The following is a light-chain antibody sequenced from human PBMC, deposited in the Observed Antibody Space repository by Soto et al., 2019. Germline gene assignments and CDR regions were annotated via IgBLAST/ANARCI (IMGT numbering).Light chain of an antibody. J-gene: IGLJ1*01. CDR3: SSYTSISTYV. CDR1: SSDVGGYNY. Sequence: SALTQPASVSGSPGQSSTISCPGTSSDVGGYNYVSWYQQHPGKAPKLMIYEVSNRPSGVSNRFSGSKSGNTASLTISGLQAEDEADYYCSSYTSISTYVFGTGTKV. CDR2: EVS. V-gene: IGLV2-14*01.